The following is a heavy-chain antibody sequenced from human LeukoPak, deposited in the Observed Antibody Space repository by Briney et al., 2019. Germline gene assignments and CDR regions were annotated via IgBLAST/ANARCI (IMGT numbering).Heavy chain of an antibody. Sequence: PSETLSLTCTVSGGSISSYYWSWIRQPAGKGLEWIGRIYTSGSTNYNPSLKSRVTMSVDTSKNQFFLKLSSVTAADTAVYYCARDPDYGDYGGTYFDYWGQGTLVTVSS. D-gene: IGHD4-17*01. CDR2: IYTSGST. CDR3: ARDPDYGDYGGTYFDY. V-gene: IGHV4-4*07. CDR1: GGSISSYY. J-gene: IGHJ4*02.